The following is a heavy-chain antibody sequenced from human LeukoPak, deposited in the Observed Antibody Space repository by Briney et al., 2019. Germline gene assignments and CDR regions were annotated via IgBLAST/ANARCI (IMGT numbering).Heavy chain of an antibody. J-gene: IGHJ4*02. V-gene: IGHV1-69*04. Sequence: SVKVSCKASGGTFSSYAISWVRQAPGQGLEWMGRIIPILGIANYAQKFQGRVTMTRDTSTSTVYMELSSLRSEDTAVYYCARVYDILTGYYDEWGQGTLVTVSS. CDR1: GGTFSSYA. CDR3: ARVYDILTGYYDE. D-gene: IGHD3-9*01. CDR2: IIPILGIA.